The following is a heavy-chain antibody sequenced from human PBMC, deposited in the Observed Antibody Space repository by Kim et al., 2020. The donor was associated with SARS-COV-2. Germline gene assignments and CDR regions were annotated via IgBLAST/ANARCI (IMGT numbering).Heavy chain of an antibody. CDR3: ARDVNGYPKWFDP. J-gene: IGHJ5*02. CDR2: IYYSGST. D-gene: IGHD5-18*01. Sequence: SETLSLTCTVSGGSISSYYWSWIRQPPGKGLEWIGYIYYSGSTNYNPSLKSRVTISVDTSKNQFSLKLSSLTASDTAVYYCARDVNGYPKWFDPWGQGT. V-gene: IGHV4-59*01. CDR1: GGSISSYY.